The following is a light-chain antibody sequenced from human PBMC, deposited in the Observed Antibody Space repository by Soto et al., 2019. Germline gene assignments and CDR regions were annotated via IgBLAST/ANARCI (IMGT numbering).Light chain of an antibody. V-gene: IGKV3-20*01. Sequence: ESVLTQTPGTLSFTSGERTTLPCRPSQSVSSSYLAWYQQKPGQAPRLLIYGASSRATGIPDRFSGSGSGTDFTLTISRLEPEDFAVYYCQQYGSSPRTFGQGTKVDIK. CDR2: GAS. J-gene: IGKJ1*01. CDR1: QSVSSSY. CDR3: QQYGSSPRT.